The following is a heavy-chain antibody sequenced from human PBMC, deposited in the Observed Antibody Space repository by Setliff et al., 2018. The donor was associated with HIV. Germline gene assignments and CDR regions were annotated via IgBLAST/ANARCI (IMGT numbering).Heavy chain of an antibody. J-gene: IGHJ4*02. CDR2: IYTTGGT. CDR3: ARSNPGITAGLLAY. D-gene: IGHD6-13*01. CDR1: RVSIPTNY. Sequence: SETLSLTCNISRVSIPTNYWNWIRQPAGKGLEWIGRIYTTGGTNYNPALKSRVTMSIDTSKNQISLKLNSVTAADTATYYCARSNPGITAGLLAYWGPGTLVTSPQ. V-gene: IGHV4-4*07.